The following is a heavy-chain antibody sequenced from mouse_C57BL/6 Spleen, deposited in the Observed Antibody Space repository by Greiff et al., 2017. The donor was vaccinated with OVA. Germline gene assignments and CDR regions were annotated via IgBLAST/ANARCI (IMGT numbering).Heavy chain of an antibody. Sequence: EVKLMESGPGLVKPSQSLSLTCSVTGYSITSGYYWNWIRQFPGNKLEWMGYISYDGSNNYNPSLKNRISITRDTSKNQFFLKLNSVTTEDTATYYCAREGYYGSSPRAMDYWGQGTSVTVSS. CDR3: AREGYYGSSPRAMDY. J-gene: IGHJ4*01. D-gene: IGHD1-1*01. CDR1: GYSITSGYY. V-gene: IGHV3-6*01. CDR2: ISYDGSN.